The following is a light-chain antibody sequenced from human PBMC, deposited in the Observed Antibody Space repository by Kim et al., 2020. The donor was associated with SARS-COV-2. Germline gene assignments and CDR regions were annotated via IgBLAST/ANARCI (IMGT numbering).Light chain of an antibody. CDR2: AAS. Sequence: ASVGNRVTITCRASQDIANSLAWYQQKPGKVPKLLIYAASTLQSGVPSRFSGSGSGTQFTLTIGSLQTEDVATYYCQKYNSAPWTFGPGTKVDIK. V-gene: IGKV1-27*01. CDR1: QDIANS. CDR3: QKYNSAPWT. J-gene: IGKJ1*01.